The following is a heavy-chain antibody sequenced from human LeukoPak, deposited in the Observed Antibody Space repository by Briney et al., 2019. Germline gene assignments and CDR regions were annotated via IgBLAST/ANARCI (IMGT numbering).Heavy chain of an antibody. CDR3: AREGSSSWYGWFDY. CDR1: GFTFSSYA. Sequence: GGSLSLSWAASGFTFSSYAMHWVGRAPGKGLGWGAVISYDGSNKYYADSVKGRFTISRDNSKNTLYLQTNSLRAEDTAVYYCAREGSSSWYGWFDYWGQGTLVTVSS. D-gene: IGHD6-13*01. V-gene: IGHV3-30*04. CDR2: ISYDGSNK. J-gene: IGHJ4*02.